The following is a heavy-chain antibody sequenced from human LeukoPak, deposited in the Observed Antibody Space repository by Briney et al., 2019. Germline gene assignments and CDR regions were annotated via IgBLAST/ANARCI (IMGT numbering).Heavy chain of an antibody. Sequence: GGSLRLSCAASGFTVSSNYMSWVRQAPGKGLEWVSVIYSGGSTYYADSVKGRFTISRDNSKNTLYLQMNSLGAEDTAVYYCAREIWGPMVRGVFDYWGQGTLVTVSS. D-gene: IGHD3-10*01. V-gene: IGHV3-53*01. CDR3: AREIWGPMVRGVFDY. J-gene: IGHJ4*02. CDR2: IYSGGST. CDR1: GFTVSSNY.